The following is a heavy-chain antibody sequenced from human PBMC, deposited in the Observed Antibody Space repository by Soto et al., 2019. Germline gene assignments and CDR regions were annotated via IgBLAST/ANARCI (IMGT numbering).Heavy chain of an antibody. CDR3: ASSISVQQLVNIDY. V-gene: IGHV1-3*01. D-gene: IGHD6-13*01. CDR1: GYTFTAYT. CDR2: INAGNGNT. Sequence: ASVKVSCKASGYTFTAYTLHWVRQAPGQRLEWMGWINAGNGNTKYSQKFQGRVTITRDTSANTAYMELSSLRSEDTAVYYCASSISVQQLVNIDYWGQGTLVTVSS. J-gene: IGHJ4*02.